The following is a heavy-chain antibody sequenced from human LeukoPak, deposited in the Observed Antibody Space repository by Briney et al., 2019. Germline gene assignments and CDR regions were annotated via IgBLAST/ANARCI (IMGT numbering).Heavy chain of an antibody. CDR3: AREGEYGYSSSWYRAPFDY. CDR2: ISAYNGNT. V-gene: IGHV1-18*01. CDR1: GYTFTSYG. Sequence: ASVKVPCKASGYTFTSYGISWVRQAPGQGLEWMGWISAYNGNTNYAQKLQGRVTMTTDTSTSTAYMELRSLRSDDTAVYYCAREGEYGYSSSWYRAPFDYWGQGTLVTVSS. J-gene: IGHJ4*02. D-gene: IGHD6-13*01.